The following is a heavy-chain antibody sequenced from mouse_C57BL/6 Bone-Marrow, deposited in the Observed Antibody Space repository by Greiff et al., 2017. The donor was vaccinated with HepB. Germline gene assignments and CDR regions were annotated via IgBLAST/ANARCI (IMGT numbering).Heavy chain of an antibody. Sequence: EVQLQQSGPELVKPGASVKMSCKASGYTFTDYNMHWVKQSHGKSLEWIGYINPNNGGTSYNQKFKGKATLTVNKSSSTAYMELRSLTSEDSAVYYCATPIYYGDAMDYWGQGTSVTVSS. D-gene: IGHD2-1*01. CDR2: INPNNGGT. CDR1: GYTFTDYN. CDR3: ATPIYYGDAMDY. J-gene: IGHJ4*01. V-gene: IGHV1-22*01.